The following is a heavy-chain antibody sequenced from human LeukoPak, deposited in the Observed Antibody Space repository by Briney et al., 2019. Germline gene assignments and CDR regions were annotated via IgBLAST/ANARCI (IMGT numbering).Heavy chain of an antibody. CDR3: ARGPVALPNDRLSLFFDF. D-gene: IGHD2-8*01. CDR1: GASFNTYY. V-gene: IGHV4-34*01. CDR2: VKHDGDT. J-gene: IGHJ5*01. Sequence: SETLPLTCAVYGASFNTYYRTWIRQSPDKGLEWIGEVKHDGDTNVNPSLRSRVVMSVDASKNQFSLKMTSVTAADTAIYFCARGPVALPNDRLSLFFDFWGQGTLVTVSS.